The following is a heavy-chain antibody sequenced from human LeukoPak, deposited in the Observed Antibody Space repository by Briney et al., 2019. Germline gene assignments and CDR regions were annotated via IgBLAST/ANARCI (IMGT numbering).Heavy chain of an antibody. Sequence: PGGSLRLSCAASGFTFSTYGVHWVRQAPGKGLEWVAFIRYDGSNKYYADSVKGRFTISRDNSKNTLYLQMNSLRAEDTAVYYCAKPPITFGGVIGNAFDIWGQGTMVTVSS. CDR3: AKPPITFGGVIGNAFDI. J-gene: IGHJ3*02. CDR1: GFTFSTYG. CDR2: IRYDGSNK. V-gene: IGHV3-30*02. D-gene: IGHD3-16*02.